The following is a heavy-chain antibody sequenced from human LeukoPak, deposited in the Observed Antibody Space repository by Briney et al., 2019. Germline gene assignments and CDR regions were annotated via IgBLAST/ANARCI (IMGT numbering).Heavy chain of an antibody. CDR3: ARAYYSHFDY. Sequence: GRSLRLSCAASGFTFSSYWMHWVRQAPGKGLGWVSRINSDGSSTSYADSVKGRFTISRDNAKNTLYLQMNSLRAEDTAVYYCARAYYSHFDYWGQGTLVTVSS. CDR2: INSDGSST. J-gene: IGHJ4*02. V-gene: IGHV3-74*01. D-gene: IGHD3-10*01. CDR1: GFTFSSYW.